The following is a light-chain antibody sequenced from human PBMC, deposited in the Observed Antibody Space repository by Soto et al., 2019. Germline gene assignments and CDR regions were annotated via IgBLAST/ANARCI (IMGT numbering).Light chain of an antibody. V-gene: IGKV1-9*01. J-gene: IGKJ4*01. CDR3: QQRNSYPALN. CDR2: ATS. Sequence: DVQLTQSPSFLSASVGDRVTITCRASQGISSYLAWYQQKPGKAPKLLIYATSTLESGVPSRFSGSGSGTVFTLTISSLQPEDFAAYYCQQRNSYPALNFGGGTKVEIK. CDR1: QGISSY.